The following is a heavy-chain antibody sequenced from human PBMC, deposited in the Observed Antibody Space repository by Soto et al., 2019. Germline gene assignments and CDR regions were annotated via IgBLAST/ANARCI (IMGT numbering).Heavy chain of an antibody. Sequence: QITLKESGPTLVKPTQTLTLTCTFSGFSLSTSGVGVGWIRQPPGKALEWLALIYWDDDKRYSPSLKSRLTITEDTSKNQVVLTMTNMDPVDTATYYCAHSLDTAMVGWWFDPWGQGTLVTVSS. D-gene: IGHD5-18*01. V-gene: IGHV2-5*02. CDR1: GFSLSTSGVG. J-gene: IGHJ5*02. CDR2: IYWDDDK. CDR3: AHSLDTAMVGWWFDP.